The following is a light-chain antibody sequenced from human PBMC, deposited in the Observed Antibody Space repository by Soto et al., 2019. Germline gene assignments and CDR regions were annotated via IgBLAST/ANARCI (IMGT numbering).Light chain of an antibody. V-gene: IGKV1-5*01. Sequence: DLQMTQSPSPLSGSSGDSVTITCRASQTISSWLAWYQQKPGKAPKLLIYGAATLHTGAPSRFSGSGSGTDFSLTIRSLQPEDFGSYYCQQLNSLPPTVGQGKRLEI. CDR2: GAA. CDR1: QTISSW. J-gene: IGKJ5*01. CDR3: QQLNSLPPT.